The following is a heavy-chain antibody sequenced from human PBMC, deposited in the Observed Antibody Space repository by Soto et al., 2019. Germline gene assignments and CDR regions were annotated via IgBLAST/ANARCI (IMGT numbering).Heavy chain of an antibody. CDR2: ISWNSGNI. CDR3: AKARRSYWGLHDY. D-gene: IGHD3-16*01. CDR1: GFTFDDYA. Sequence: EVQLVESGGGLVQPGRSLRLSCAASGFTFDDYAMHWVRQAPGKGLEWVSGISWNSGNIDYADSVKGRFTISRDNAKNSLYLQLNSLTTEDTALYYCAKARRSYWGLHDYWGQGTLVTVSS. J-gene: IGHJ4*02. V-gene: IGHV3-9*01.